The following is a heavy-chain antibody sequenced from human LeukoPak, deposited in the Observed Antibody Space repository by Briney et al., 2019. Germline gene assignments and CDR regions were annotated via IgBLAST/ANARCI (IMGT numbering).Heavy chain of an antibody. CDR3: AREGYSPY. V-gene: IGHV3-48*01. Sequence: PGGSLRLSCAASGFTFSSYSMNWVRQAPGKGLEWVSYISSSSSAIYYADSVKGRFTISRDNAKNSLYLQMNSLRAADTAVYYCAREGYSPYWGQGTLVTVSS. CDR1: GFTFSSYS. J-gene: IGHJ4*02. D-gene: IGHD6-13*01. CDR2: ISSSSSAI.